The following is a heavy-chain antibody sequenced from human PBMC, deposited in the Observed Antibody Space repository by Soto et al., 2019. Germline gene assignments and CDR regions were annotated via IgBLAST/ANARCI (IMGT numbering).Heavy chain of an antibody. CDR3: ARVVPAYGESLYYFDY. CDR2: FSESGGST. J-gene: IGHJ4*02. Sequence: GGSLRLSCAASGFGFTFSTSAMSWVRQAPGKGLEWVSTFSESGGSTGYADSVKGRFTISRDNAKNSLYLQMNSLRAEDTALYYCARVVPAYGESLYYFDYRGQRTLVTVSS. D-gene: IGHD3-10*01. CDR1: GFGFTFSTSA. V-gene: IGHV3-20*04.